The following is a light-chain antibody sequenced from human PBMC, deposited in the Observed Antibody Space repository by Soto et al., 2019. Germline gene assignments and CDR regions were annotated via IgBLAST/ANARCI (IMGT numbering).Light chain of an antibody. V-gene: IGKV1-5*03. CDR1: QTISSW. J-gene: IGKJ1*01. Sequence: DIQMTPSPSTLSGSVVDRVTVTCRASQTISSWLAWYQQTPGKAPKLLIYKASTLKSGVPSRFSGSGSGTEFTLTISSLQPDDFATYYCQHYNSYSEAFGQGTKVDI. CDR2: KAS. CDR3: QHYNSYSEA.